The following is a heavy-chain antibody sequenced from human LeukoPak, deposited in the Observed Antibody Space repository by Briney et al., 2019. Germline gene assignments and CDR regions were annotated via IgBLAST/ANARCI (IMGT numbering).Heavy chain of an antibody. Sequence: SETLSLTCTVSGGSISSSSYSWGWIRQPPGTGLEWIGTIYYTGSTYYNPSLRSRLTISVDTSKNQLSLKLSSVTAADTAVYYCARDRVFEGAIGDYWGQGTLVTVSS. CDR2: IYYTGST. V-gene: IGHV4-39*02. J-gene: IGHJ4*02. CDR3: ARDRVFEGAIGDY. CDR1: GGSISSSSYS. D-gene: IGHD3-16*02.